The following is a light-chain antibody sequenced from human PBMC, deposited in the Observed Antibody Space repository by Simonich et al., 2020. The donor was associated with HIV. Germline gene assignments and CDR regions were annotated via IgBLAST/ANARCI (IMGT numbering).Light chain of an antibody. Sequence: DIVMTQSPDSLAVSLGERATVNCRSSRSVLYRSHNKNYLAWYQQKQGKPPKLLIYCASTRESGVPDRFSASGSGTDFTLTISSLQAEDVAIYYCQQYYSTPPTFGQGTKVEIK. J-gene: IGKJ1*01. V-gene: IGKV4-1*01. CDR3: QQYYSTPPT. CDR1: RSVLYRSHNKNY. CDR2: CAS.